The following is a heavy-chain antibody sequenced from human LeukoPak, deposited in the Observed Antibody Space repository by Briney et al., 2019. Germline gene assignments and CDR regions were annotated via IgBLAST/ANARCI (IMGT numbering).Heavy chain of an antibody. CDR2: INPNSGGT. CDR1: GYTFTGYY. Sequence: ASVKVSCKASGYTFTGYYMHWVRQAPGQGREWMGWINPNSGGTNYAQKLQGRVTMTRDTSISTAYMELSRLRSDDTAVYYCARGSAYSGSYYYYYYMDVWGKGTTVTVSS. D-gene: IGHD1-26*01. J-gene: IGHJ6*03. V-gene: IGHV1-2*02. CDR3: ARGSAYSGSYYYYYYMDV.